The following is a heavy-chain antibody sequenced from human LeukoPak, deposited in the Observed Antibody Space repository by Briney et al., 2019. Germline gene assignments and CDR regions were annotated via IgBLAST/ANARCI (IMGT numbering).Heavy chain of an antibody. CDR1: GYSFTSYW. CDR3: ARQYYDSSGYYPYFDY. Sequence: ESLKISCKGSGYSFTSYWIGWVRQMPGKGLEWMGIIYPGDSDTRYSPSFQGQVTISADKSISTAYLQWSSLKASDTAMYYCARQYYDSSGYYPYFDYWGQGTLVTVSS. D-gene: IGHD3-22*01. J-gene: IGHJ4*02. CDR2: IYPGDSDT. V-gene: IGHV5-51*01.